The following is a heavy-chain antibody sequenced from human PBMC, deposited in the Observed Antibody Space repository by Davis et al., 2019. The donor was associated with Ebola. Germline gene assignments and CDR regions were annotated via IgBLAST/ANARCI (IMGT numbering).Heavy chain of an antibody. CDR2: INPSGGTT. CDR3: ARDGLIAVAATLDYYYYGMDV. D-gene: IGHD6-19*01. J-gene: IGHJ6*02. CDR1: GYTFTSYY. V-gene: IGHV1-46*01. Sequence: AASVKVSCKASGYTFTSYYMHWVRQAPGQGLEWMGIINPSGGTTSYAQKFQGRVTMTRDTSTSTAYMELSRLRSDDTAVYYCARDGLIAVAATLDYYYYGMDVWGQGTTVTVSS.